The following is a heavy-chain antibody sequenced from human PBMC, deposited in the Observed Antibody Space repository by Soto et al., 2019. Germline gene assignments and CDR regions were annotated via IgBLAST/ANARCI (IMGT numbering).Heavy chain of an antibody. Sequence: EQLVESGGTLVQPGGSLRLSCVTSGFTFRNHWMHWVRQAPGLGLEGVSRISTDGSFTTYADSVKGRFTISRDNAKNTVYLQMNSLRVEVTALYYCARPRSKSSSGFDLWGQGTMVTVSS. CDR3: ARPRSKSSSGFDL. J-gene: IGHJ3*01. D-gene: IGHD2-2*01. CDR1: GFTFRNHW. CDR2: ISTDGSFT. V-gene: IGHV3-74*03.